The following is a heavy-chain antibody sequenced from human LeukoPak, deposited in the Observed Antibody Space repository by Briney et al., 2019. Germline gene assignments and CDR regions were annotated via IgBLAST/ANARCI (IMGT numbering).Heavy chain of an antibody. CDR1: GFTFRSYS. CDR3: VRSYYGMDV. CDR2: ISTSSSHI. V-gene: IGHV3-21*01. Sequence: GGSLRLSCAASGFTFRSYSMNWVRQAPGMGLEWVSSISTSSSHIYYVDSVEGRFTISRDNAKNSLYLQMNSLRAEDTAVYYCVRSYYGMDVWGQGTTVSVSS. J-gene: IGHJ6*02.